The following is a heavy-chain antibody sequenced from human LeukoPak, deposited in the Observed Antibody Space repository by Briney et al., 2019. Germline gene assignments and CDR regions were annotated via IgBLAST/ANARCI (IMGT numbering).Heavy chain of an antibody. V-gene: IGHV3-66*01. CDR1: GFTFDDYA. CDR2: IYSGGST. J-gene: IGHJ5*02. D-gene: IGHD3-10*01. CDR3: ARTGYYGSGSSFDP. Sequence: GGSLRLSCAASGFTFDDYAMHWVRQAPGKGLEWVSVIYSGGSTYYADSVKGRFTISRDNSKNTLYLQMNSLRAEDTAVYYCARTGYYGSGSSFDPWGQGTLVTVSS.